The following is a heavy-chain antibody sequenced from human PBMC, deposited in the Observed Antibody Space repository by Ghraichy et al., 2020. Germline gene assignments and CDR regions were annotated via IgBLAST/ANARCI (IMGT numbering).Heavy chain of an antibody. J-gene: IGHJ4*02. V-gene: IGHV4-39*01. CDR3: ANRIAAAGHFDY. CDR2: IYYSGST. D-gene: IGHD6-13*01. CDR1: GGSISSSSYY. Sequence: ESLNISCTVSGGSISSSSYYWGWIRQPPGKGLEWIGSIYYSGSTYYNPSLKSRVTISVDTSKNQFSLKLSSVTAADTAVYYCANRIAAAGHFDYWGQGTLVTVSS.